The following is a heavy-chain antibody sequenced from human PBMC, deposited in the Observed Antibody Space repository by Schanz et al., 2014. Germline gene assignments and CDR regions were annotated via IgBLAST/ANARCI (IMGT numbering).Heavy chain of an antibody. CDR1: GFTFRTYL. D-gene: IGHD2-21*01. J-gene: IGHJ4*02. CDR2: IKQDGRDK. Sequence: EVQLVESGGGLVQPGGSLRLSCAASGFTFRTYLMNWVRQAPGKGLEWVANIKQDGRDKDYVDSVKGRFTISRDNAKNSVFLQMNSLRGEDTAVYYCAREGDGGFDYWGQGTLVTVSS. V-gene: IGHV3-7*01. CDR3: AREGDGGFDY.